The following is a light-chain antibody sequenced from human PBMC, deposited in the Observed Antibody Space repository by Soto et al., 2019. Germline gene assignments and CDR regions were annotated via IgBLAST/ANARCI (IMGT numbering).Light chain of an antibody. CDR3: QQFNNWPRT. J-gene: IGKJ1*01. V-gene: IGKV3-15*01. CDR2: DAS. CDR1: QSVSSK. Sequence: EIVMTQSPATLSVSAGETTRLSFTASQSVSSKLAWYQQKPGQAPRLLIYDASTRATGIPARFSGSGSGTEFTLTISSLQSEDFAVYYCQQFNNWPRTFGQGTKVDI.